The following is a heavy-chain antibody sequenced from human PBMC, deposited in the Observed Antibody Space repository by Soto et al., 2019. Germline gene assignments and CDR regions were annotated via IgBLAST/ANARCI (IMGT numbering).Heavy chain of an antibody. CDR1: GGCMSSGGYS. CDR2: IYHSGST. Sequence: SETMALGCAVSGGCMSSGGYSWSWIRQPPGKGLEWIGYIYHSGSTNYNPSLKSRVTISVDTSKNQFSLKLSSVTAADTAVYYCERIPQYSYGNFPFDYWGQGTLVTVS. V-gene: IGHV4-30-2*01. D-gene: IGHD5-18*01. J-gene: IGHJ4*02. CDR3: ERIPQYSYGNFPFDY.